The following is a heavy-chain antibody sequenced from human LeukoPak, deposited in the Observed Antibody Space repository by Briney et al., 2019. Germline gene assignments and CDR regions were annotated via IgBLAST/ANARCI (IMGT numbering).Heavy chain of an antibody. CDR1: GFTFSSYE. CDR3: ARTDIVLMVYAARIDC. J-gene: IGHJ4*02. Sequence: PGGSLRLSCAASGFTFSSYEMNWVRQAPGKGLEWVSYISSSGSTIYYADSVKGRFTISRDNSKNTLYLQMNSLRAEDTAVYYCARTDIVLMVYAARIDCWGQGTLVTVSS. D-gene: IGHD2-8*01. V-gene: IGHV3-48*03. CDR2: ISSSGSTI.